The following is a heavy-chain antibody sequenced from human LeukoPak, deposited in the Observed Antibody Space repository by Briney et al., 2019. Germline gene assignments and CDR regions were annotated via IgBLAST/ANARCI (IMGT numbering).Heavy chain of an antibody. V-gene: IGHV4-59*08. CDR3: ARRVAVTGIYCFDH. D-gene: IGHD6-19*01. CDR2: VYYSGAT. CDR1: GGSLSSYY. J-gene: IGHJ4*02. Sequence: PSETLSLTCTVSGGSLSSYYWSWIRQPPGKGLEWIGYVYYSGATNYNPSLKSRVTISLDTSKNQFSLRLTSVTAADTAVYYCARRVAVTGIYCFDHWGQGTPVTVSS.